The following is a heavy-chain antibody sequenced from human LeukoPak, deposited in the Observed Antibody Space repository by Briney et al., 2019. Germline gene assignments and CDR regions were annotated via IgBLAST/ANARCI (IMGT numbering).Heavy chain of an antibody. V-gene: IGHV3-7*01. CDR3: ARSSAMVRGAVDV. Sequence: GSLRLSCAASGFMFSSYWMSWVRQAPGKGLEWVADIKEDGSEKSYVDSVKGRFTISRDNAKNSLYLQMNSLRAEDTAVYYCARSSAMVRGAVDVWGKGTTVTVSS. J-gene: IGHJ6*04. CDR1: GFMFSSYW. CDR2: IKEDGSEK. D-gene: IGHD3-10*01.